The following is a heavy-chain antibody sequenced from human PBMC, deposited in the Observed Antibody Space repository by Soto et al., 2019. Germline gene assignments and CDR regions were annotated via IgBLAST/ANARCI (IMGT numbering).Heavy chain of an antibody. J-gene: IGHJ4*02. CDR3: AKEERVDTAMVRGLFDY. Sequence: GGSLRLSCAASGFTFSSYGMHWVRQAPGKGLEWVAVISYDGSNKYYADSVKGRFTISRDNSKNTLYLQMNSLRAEDTAVYYCAKEERVDTAMVRGLFDYWGQGTLVTVSS. D-gene: IGHD5-18*01. V-gene: IGHV3-30*18. CDR1: GFTFSSYG. CDR2: ISYDGSNK.